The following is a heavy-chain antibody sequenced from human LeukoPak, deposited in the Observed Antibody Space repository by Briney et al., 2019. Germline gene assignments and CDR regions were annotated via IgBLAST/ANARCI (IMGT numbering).Heavy chain of an antibody. CDR2: IWYDGTNK. CDR3: ASILRSSSGYYFDY. D-gene: IGHD3-10*01. CDR1: GFSFSSYA. Sequence: PGRSLRLSCAASGFSFSSYAMHWVRQAPGKGLEWVAVIWYDGTNKYYADSVKGRFTISRDNSKNTLYLQMNSLRAEDTAVYYCASILRSSSGYYFDYWGQGTLVTVSS. V-gene: IGHV3-33*08. J-gene: IGHJ4*02.